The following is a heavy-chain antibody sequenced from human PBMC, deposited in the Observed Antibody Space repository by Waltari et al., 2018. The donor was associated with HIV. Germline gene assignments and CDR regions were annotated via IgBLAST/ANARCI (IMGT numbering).Heavy chain of an antibody. J-gene: IGHJ4*02. CDR2: VLHSGSR. Sequence: QVQLQESGPGLVKPSDTLSLTCAVSDFSITCGHYWGWIRHSPGKGLEWFGRVLHSGSRFYMPSFKGRVSTSVATSKNQFSLKWTSVTAADTAVYYWARQPAPDSTWFQIYFDYWGQGTVVTVSS. CDR1: DFSITCGHY. V-gene: IGHV4-38-2*01. CDR3: ARQPAPDSTWFQIYFDY. D-gene: IGHD6-13*01.